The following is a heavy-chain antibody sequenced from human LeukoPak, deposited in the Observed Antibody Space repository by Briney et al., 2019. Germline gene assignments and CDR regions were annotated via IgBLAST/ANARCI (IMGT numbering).Heavy chain of an antibody. J-gene: IGHJ5*02. D-gene: IGHD2-21*02. CDR3: ARAGAYCGGDCHAPYNWFDP. Sequence: SLKLSCKASGVTFSSYAISWVRQAPGQGLEWMGRIIPILGIANYAQKFQGRVTITADKSTSTAYMELSSLRSEDTAVYYCARAGAYCGGDCHAPYNWFDPWGQGTLVTVSS. CDR2: IIPILGIA. V-gene: IGHV1-69*04. CDR1: GVTFSSYA.